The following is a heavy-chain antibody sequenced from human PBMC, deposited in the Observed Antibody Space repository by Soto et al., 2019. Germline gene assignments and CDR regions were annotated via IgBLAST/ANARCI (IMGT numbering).Heavy chain of an antibody. D-gene: IGHD2-15*01. CDR2: IYYSGST. CDR3: ARDEGYCSGGSCRDAFDI. Sequence: PSETLSLTCTVSGGSISSYYWSWIRQPPGKGLEWIGYIYYSGSTNYNPSLKSRVTISVDTSKNQFSLKLSSVTAADTAVYYCARDEGYCSGGSCRDAFDIWGQGTMVTVSS. V-gene: IGHV4-59*01. CDR1: GGSISSYY. J-gene: IGHJ3*02.